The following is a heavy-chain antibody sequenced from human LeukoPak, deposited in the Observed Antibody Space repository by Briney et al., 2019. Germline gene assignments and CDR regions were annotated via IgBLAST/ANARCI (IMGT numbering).Heavy chain of an antibody. Sequence: PSETLSLTCTVSGGSISSGGYYWSWIRQHPGKGLEWIGYIYYSGSTYYNPSLKSRVTISVDASKNQFSLNLSSVTASDTAVYCARGSVTPDFGYWGQGTLVTVSS. J-gene: IGHJ4*02. CDR3: ARGSVTPDFGY. CDR1: GGSISSGGYY. V-gene: IGHV4-30-4*08. D-gene: IGHD4-17*01. CDR2: IYYSGST.